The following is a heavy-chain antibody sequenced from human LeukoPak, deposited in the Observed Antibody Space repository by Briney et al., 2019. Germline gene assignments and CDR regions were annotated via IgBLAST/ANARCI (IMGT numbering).Heavy chain of an antibody. V-gene: IGHV3-11*01. CDR2: ISSSGSTI. CDR1: GFTFSDYY. D-gene: IGHD3-22*01. CDR3: ATYDSSGYPIDY. Sequence: PGGSLRLSCAASGFTFSDYYMSWIRQAPGKGLEWVSYISSSGSTIYYADSVKDRFTISRDNAKNSLYLQMNSLRAEDTAVYYCATYDSSGYPIDYWGQGTLVTVSS. J-gene: IGHJ4*02.